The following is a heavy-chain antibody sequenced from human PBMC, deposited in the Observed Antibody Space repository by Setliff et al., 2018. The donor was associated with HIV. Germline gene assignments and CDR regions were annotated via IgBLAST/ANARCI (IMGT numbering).Heavy chain of an antibody. CDR3: AIGSSSWYLQTDAFDI. D-gene: IGHD6-13*01. V-gene: IGHV1-69*10. J-gene: IGHJ3*02. Sequence: SVKVSCKASGGTFSSYAISWVRQAPGQGLEWMGGIIPILGIANYAQKFQGRVTITADESTSTAYMELSSLRSEDTAVYYCAIGSSSWYLQTDAFDIWGQGTMVTVSS. CDR1: GGTFSSYA. CDR2: IIPILGIA.